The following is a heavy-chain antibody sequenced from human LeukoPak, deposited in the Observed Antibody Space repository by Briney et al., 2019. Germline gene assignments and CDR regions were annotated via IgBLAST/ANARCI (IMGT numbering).Heavy chain of an antibody. J-gene: IGHJ4*02. V-gene: IGHV3-7*05. CDR3: GKSPYRYGGWGGFQVYYFDY. Sequence: GGSLRLSCAASGFTLSRYWMSWVRQAPGKGLEWVANIKQDGSNKYYVDSVKGRFTISRDNSKNSLYLQMNSLRAEDRAVYYCGKSPYRYGGWGGFQVYYFDYWGQGTLVTVS. CDR1: GFTLSRYW. D-gene: IGHD5-18*01. CDR2: IKQDGSNK.